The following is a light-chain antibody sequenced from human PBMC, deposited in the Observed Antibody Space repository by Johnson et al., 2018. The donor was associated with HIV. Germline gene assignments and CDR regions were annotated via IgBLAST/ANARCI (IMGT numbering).Light chain of an antibody. CDR3: GTWDSSLNSYV. J-gene: IGLJ1*01. CDR1: SSNIGNNY. CDR2: ENN. Sequence: QSVLTQPPSMSAAPGQKVTISCSTSSSNIGNNYVSWYQQLPGTAPKLLIYENNKRPSGIPDRFSGSKSGTSTTLGITGLQTGDEADYYCGTWDSSLNSYVFGTGTKVSVL. V-gene: IGLV1-51*02.